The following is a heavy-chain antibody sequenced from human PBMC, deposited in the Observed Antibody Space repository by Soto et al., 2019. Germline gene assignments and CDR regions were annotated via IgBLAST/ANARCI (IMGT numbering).Heavy chain of an antibody. D-gene: IGHD5-18*01. CDR2: ISAYNGNT. CDR1: GYTFTSYG. V-gene: IGHV1-18*01. CDR3: ARDRGPYSYGSSGMDV. J-gene: IGHJ6*02. Sequence: ASVKVSCKASGYTFTSYGISWVRQAPGQGLEWMGWISAYNGNTNYAQKLQGRVTMTTDTSTSTAYMELRSLRSDDTAVYYCARDRGPYSYGSSGMDVRGQGTTVTVSS.